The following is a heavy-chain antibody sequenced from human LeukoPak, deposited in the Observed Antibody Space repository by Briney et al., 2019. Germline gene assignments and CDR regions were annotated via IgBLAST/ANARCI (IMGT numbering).Heavy chain of an antibody. Sequence: VASVKVSCKASGYTFTSYGISWVRQAPGQGLEWMGWISAYNGNTNYAQKLQGRVTMTTDTSTSTAYMELRSLRSDDTAVYYCARDGAGVVVAATDDAFDIWGQGTMVTVSS. CDR1: GYTFTSYG. CDR3: ARDGAGVVVAATDDAFDI. J-gene: IGHJ3*02. V-gene: IGHV1-18*01. D-gene: IGHD2-15*01. CDR2: ISAYNGNT.